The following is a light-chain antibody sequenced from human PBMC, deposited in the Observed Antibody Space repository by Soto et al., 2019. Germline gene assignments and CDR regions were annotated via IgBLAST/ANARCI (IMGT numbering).Light chain of an antibody. CDR3: MQGTHWPQT. CDR2: KVS. CDR1: QSLVFTDGNTY. J-gene: IGKJ1*01. V-gene: IGKV2-30*01. Sequence: DIVMTQSPLSLPVTLGQPASISCTSSQSLVFTDGNTYLNRFQQRPGQPPRRLIYKVSHRDSGVPDRFSGSRAGTEFKLEISRGDADDVGIYYCMQGTHWPQTFGQGTKVEI.